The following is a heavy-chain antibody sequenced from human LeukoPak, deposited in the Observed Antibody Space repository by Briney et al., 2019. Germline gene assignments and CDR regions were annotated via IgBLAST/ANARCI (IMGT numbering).Heavy chain of an antibody. V-gene: IGHV4-34*01. CDR1: GGSFSGYY. D-gene: IGHD3-9*01. CDR3: ASRRSYYDILTGYSENFDY. CDR2: INHSGST. J-gene: IGHJ4*02. Sequence: KPSETLSLTCAVYGGSFSGYYWSWIRQPPGKGLEWIGEINHSGSTNYNPSLKSRVTISVDTSKNQFSLKLSSVTAADTAVYYCASRRSYYDILTGYSENFDYWGQGTLVTVSS.